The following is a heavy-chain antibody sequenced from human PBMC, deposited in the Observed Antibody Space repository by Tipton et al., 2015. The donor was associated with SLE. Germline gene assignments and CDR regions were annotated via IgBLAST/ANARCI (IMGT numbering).Heavy chain of an antibody. CDR2: ITSSSSYI. CDR1: GFTFSSYS. CDR3: ARARSPSGTIRAHYFDY. Sequence: GSLRLSCAASGFTFSSYSVNWVRQAPGKGLEWVSSITSSSSYIYYGDSVKGRFTISRDNAKNSLYLQMNSLRAEDTAVYYCARARSPSGTIRAHYFDYWGQGTLVTVSS. J-gene: IGHJ4*02. D-gene: IGHD1-7*01. V-gene: IGHV3-21*03.